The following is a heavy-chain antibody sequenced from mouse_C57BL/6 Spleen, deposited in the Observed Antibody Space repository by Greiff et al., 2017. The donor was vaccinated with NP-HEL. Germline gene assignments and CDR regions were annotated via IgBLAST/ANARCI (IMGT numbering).Heavy chain of an antibody. Sequence: VQLQQPGAELVKPGASVKLSCKASGYTFTSYWMHWVKQRPGQGLEWIGMIHPNSGSTNYNEKFKSKATLTVDKSSSTAYMQLSSLTSEDSAVYYCARSGFPTVDGYYAMDYWGQGTSVTVSS. CDR2: IHPNSGST. D-gene: IGHD1-1*01. J-gene: IGHJ4*01. CDR1: GYTFTSYW. CDR3: ARSGFPTVDGYYAMDY. V-gene: IGHV1-64*01.